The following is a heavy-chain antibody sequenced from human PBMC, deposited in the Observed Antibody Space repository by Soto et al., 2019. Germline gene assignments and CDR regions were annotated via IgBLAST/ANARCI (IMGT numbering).Heavy chain of an antibody. CDR2: IKQDGSEK. CDR3: ARGWVGLGPTGGPRTD. J-gene: IGHJ4*02. CDR1: GFTFSSYW. V-gene: IGHV3-7*05. D-gene: IGHD1-26*01. Sequence: GGSLRLSCAASGFTFSSYWMSWVRQAPGKGLEWVANIKQDGSEKYYVDSVKGRFTISRDNAKNSLYLQMNSLRAEDTAVYYCARGWVGLGPTGGPRTDWGQGTLVTVSS.